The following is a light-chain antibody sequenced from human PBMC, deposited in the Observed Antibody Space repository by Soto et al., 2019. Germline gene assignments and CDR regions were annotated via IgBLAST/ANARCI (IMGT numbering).Light chain of an antibody. Sequence: QSARTQPASVSGSPGQSITISCTGTSSEVGGYNYVSWYQQHPGIAPKLMIFDVSNRPSGVSNRFSGSKSGNTASLTISGLQAEDVADYYCSSYTRSSTYVFGTGTKLTVL. CDR1: SSEVGGYNY. V-gene: IGLV2-14*01. J-gene: IGLJ1*01. CDR3: SSYTRSSTYV. CDR2: DVS.